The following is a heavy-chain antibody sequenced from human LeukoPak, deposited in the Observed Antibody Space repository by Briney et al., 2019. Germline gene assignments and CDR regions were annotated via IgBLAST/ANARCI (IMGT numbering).Heavy chain of an antibody. J-gene: IGHJ4*02. V-gene: IGHV3-23*01. CDR1: GLNFDDSA. Sequence: PGGSLRLSCVASGLNFDDSAMHWVCQAPGKGLEWVSAISGSGGSTYYADSVKGRFTISRDNSKNTLYLQMNSLRAGDTAVYYCAKGSSGWYGVDYWGQGTLVTVSS. CDR2: ISGSGGST. D-gene: IGHD6-19*01. CDR3: AKGSSGWYGVDY.